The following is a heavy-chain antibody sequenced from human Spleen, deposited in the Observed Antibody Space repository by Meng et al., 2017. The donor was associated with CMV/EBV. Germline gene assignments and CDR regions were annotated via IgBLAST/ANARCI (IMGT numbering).Heavy chain of an antibody. J-gene: IGHJ5*02. CDR1: GYTFTGYY. CDR3: ARGGISRGWFDP. V-gene: IGHV1-18*04. Sequence: RVQWGAGVKKPGASVKVSCKASGYTFTGYYMHWVRQAPGQGLEWMGWISAYNGNTNYAQKLQGRVTMTTDTSTSTAYMELRSLRSDDTAVYYCARGGISRGWFDPWGQGTLVTVSS. CDR2: ISAYNGNT. D-gene: IGHD2-15*01.